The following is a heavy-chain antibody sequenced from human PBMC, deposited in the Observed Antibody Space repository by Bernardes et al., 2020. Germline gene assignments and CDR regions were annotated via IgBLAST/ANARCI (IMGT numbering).Heavy chain of an antibody. CDR1: GFTFSSYA. Sequence: GSLRLSCAASGFTFSSYAMNWLRQAPGKGLEWIGEINHSGSTNYNPSLKSRVTISVDTSKNQFSLKLSSVTAADTAVYYCAGGYCTGGVCLPTDYWGQGTLVTVSS. J-gene: IGHJ4*02. D-gene: IGHD2-8*02. CDR2: INHSGST. CDR3: AGGYCTGGVCLPTDY. V-gene: IGHV4-34*01.